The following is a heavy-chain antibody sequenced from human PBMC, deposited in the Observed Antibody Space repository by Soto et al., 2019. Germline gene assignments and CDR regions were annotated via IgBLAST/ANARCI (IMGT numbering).Heavy chain of an antibody. J-gene: IGHJ4*02. V-gene: IGHV3-33*01. D-gene: IGHD6-19*01. CDR3: ARDGQWLPRDGLRSSYYFDY. Sequence: QVQLVASGGGVVQPGRSLSLSCAASGFNFSSYVMHWVRQAPGKGLEWVEVIWYDGGNKYYAYSVKGRFTISRYNSKNTLYLQMNSLRAEDTAVYYCARDGQWLPRDGLRSSYYFDYLGQGTLVTVSS. CDR2: IWYDGGNK. CDR1: GFNFSSYV.